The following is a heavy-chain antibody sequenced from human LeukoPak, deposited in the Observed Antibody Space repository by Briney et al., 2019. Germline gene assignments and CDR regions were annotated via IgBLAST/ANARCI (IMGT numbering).Heavy chain of an antibody. J-gene: IGHJ4*02. Sequence: KTSETLSLTCAVYGGSSSGYYWSWIRKPQGKGLEGGRKINHSGSTNHNPSLQSQVTITVDTTKTQFSLKLSSVTAADMAVYYCARVDDSKYGGLDYWGQGTLVTVSS. CDR3: ARVDDSKYGGLDY. D-gene: IGHD4-11*01. V-gene: IGHV4-34*01. CDR2: INHSGST. CDR1: GGSSSGYY.